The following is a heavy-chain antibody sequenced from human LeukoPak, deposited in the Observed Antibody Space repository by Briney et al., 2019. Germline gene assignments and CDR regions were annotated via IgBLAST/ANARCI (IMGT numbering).Heavy chain of an antibody. CDR1: GASISSYY. V-gene: IGHV4-59*08. CDR2: IYYSGST. CDR3: ARISTSAPYFDY. J-gene: IGHJ4*02. D-gene: IGHD6-6*01. Sequence: SETLSLTCTVSGASISSYYWSWIQQPPEKGLEWIGYIYYSGSTNYNASLKSRVTISVDTSKNHFSLKLSSVTAADTAVYYCARISTSAPYFDYWGQGTLVTVSS.